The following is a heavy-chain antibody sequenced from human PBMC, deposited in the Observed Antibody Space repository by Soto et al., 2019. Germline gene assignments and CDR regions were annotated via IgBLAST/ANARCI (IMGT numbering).Heavy chain of an antibody. J-gene: IGHJ4*02. CDR3: AIIVSGYDLLDY. V-gene: IGHV3-30-3*01. Sequence: PGGSLRLSCAASGFTFSSYAMHWFRQAPGKGLEWMAVISYDGSNKYYADFVKGRFTISRDNSKNTLYLQMNSLRAEDTAVYYCAIIVSGYDLLDYWGQGTLVTAPQ. D-gene: IGHD5-12*01. CDR1: GFTFSSYA. CDR2: ISYDGSNK.